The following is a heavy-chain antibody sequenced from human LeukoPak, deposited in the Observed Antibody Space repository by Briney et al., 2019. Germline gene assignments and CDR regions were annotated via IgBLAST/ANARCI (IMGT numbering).Heavy chain of an antibody. D-gene: IGHD5-12*01. CDR1: GFPFSDFY. Sequence: GGSLELSWAASGFPFSDFYMSWIRPAPGKGLGGVSYISSSGRTISYADSVKGRFTISRDNAKNSLYLQMNSLRAEDTAVYYCARGVLEWLRSGASHYYYYGMDVWGQGTTVTVSS. J-gene: IGHJ6*02. CDR2: ISSSGRTI. V-gene: IGHV3-11*04. CDR3: ARGVLEWLRSGASHYYYYGMDV.